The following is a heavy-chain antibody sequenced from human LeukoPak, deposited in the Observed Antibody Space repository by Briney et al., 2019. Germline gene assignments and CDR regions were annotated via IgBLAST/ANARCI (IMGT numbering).Heavy chain of an antibody. V-gene: IGHV3-30*18. Sequence: PGRSLRLSCAASGFTFCSYGMHWVRQAPGKGLEWVAVISYDGSDKYYADSVKGRFTISRDNSKNTLYLQMNSLRAEDTAVYYCAKDDSSGWYYGYYYYYGMDVWGQGTTVTVSS. CDR3: AKDDSSGWYYGYYYYYGMDV. CDR1: GFTFCSYG. D-gene: IGHD6-19*01. CDR2: ISYDGSDK. J-gene: IGHJ6*02.